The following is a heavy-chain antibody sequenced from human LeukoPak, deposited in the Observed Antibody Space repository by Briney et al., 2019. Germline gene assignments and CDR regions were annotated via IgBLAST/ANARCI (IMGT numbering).Heavy chain of an antibody. Sequence: SETLSLTCTVSGGSISNYYWSWIRQPPGKGLEWIGYISYSGSRSYNPSLTSRVTISADTSKNQFSLSLRSVTAADTALYYCARRIAAAVYYFDYWGQGTRVTVSS. CDR2: ISYSGSR. CDR1: GGSISNYY. J-gene: IGHJ4*02. V-gene: IGHV4-59*08. D-gene: IGHD6-13*01. CDR3: ARRIAAAVYYFDY.